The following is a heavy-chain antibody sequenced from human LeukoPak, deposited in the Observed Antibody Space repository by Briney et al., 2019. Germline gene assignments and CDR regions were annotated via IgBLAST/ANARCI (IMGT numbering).Heavy chain of an antibody. D-gene: IGHD6-13*01. Sequence: PSETLSLTCTVSGGSISSSSYYWGWLRQPPGKGLEWIGSIYYSGSTYYNPSLKSRVTISVDTSKNQFSLKLSSVTAADTAVYYCARSGAAAPDYAFDIWGQGTMVTVSS. V-gene: IGHV4-39*07. CDR1: GGSISSSSYY. CDR2: IYYSGST. J-gene: IGHJ3*02. CDR3: ARSGAAAPDYAFDI.